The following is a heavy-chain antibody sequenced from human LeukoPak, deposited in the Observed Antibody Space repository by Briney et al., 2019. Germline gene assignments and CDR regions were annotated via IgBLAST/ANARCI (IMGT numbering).Heavy chain of an antibody. D-gene: IGHD3-10*01. CDR2: IKSKTDGGTT. CDR1: GFTFSNAW. Sequence: PGGSLRLSCAASGFTFSNAWMSWVRQAPGKGLEWVGRIKSKTDGGTTDCAAPVKDRFTISRDDSKNTLYLQMNSLKTEDTAVYYCTTRIVLLWFGETRPNDYWGQGTLVTVSS. V-gene: IGHV3-15*01. CDR3: TTRIVLLWFGETRPNDY. J-gene: IGHJ4*02.